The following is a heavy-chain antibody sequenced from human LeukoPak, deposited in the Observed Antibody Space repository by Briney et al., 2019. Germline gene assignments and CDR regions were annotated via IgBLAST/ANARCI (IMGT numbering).Heavy chain of an antibody. CDR1: GFTFSSYA. CDR3: AKGGVRLIGKFDY. Sequence: QAGGSLRLSCAASGFTFSSYAMSWVRQAPGKGLEWVSAISGSGGSTYYADSVKGRFTISRDNSKNTLYLQMNSLRAEDTAVYYCAKGGVRLIGKFDYWGQGTLVTVSS. D-gene: IGHD2-8*01. J-gene: IGHJ4*02. V-gene: IGHV3-23*01. CDR2: ISGSGGST.